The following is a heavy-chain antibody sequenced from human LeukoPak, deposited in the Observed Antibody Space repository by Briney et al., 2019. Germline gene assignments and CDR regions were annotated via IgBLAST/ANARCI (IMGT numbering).Heavy chain of an antibody. J-gene: IGHJ6*02. CDR1: GGSFSGYY. V-gene: IGHV4-59*01. CDR3: ARASRRYCSGGSCYRRAYGMDV. CDR2: IYYSGST. Sequence: SETLSLTCAVYGGSFSGYYWSWIRQPPGKGLEWIGYIYYSGSTNYNPSLKSRVTISVDTSKNQFSLKLSSVTAADTAVYYCARASRRYCSGGSCYRRAYGMDVWGQGTTVSVSS. D-gene: IGHD2-15*01.